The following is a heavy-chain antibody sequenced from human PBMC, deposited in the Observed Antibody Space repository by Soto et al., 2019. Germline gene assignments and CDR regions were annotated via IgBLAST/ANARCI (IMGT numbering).Heavy chain of an antibody. CDR2: ISAHNGNT. Sequence: QVHLVQSGAEVKKPGASVKVSCQGSGYAFTTYGITWVRQAPGQGLEWMGWISAHNGNTNYAQKLQGRVTVTRDTCTSTADMELRGLRYDDTDVYYCARGRYGDYWGQGALVTVSS. D-gene: IGHD1-1*01. V-gene: IGHV1-18*01. CDR1: GYAFTTYG. CDR3: ARGRYGDY. J-gene: IGHJ4*02.